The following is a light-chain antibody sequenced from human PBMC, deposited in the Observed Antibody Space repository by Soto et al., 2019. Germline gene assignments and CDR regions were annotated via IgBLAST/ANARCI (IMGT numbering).Light chain of an antibody. Sequence: QSALTQPASVSGSPGQSITISCTGTSSDVGGYDYVSWYQLHPGKAPKLMVFEVSNRPSGVSYRFSGSKSGNTASLTISGLQAEDEADYFCSSYSISTAYLFGTAPKVTVL. CDR3: SSYSISTAYL. CDR2: EVS. V-gene: IGLV2-14*01. CDR1: SSDVGGYDY. J-gene: IGLJ1*01.